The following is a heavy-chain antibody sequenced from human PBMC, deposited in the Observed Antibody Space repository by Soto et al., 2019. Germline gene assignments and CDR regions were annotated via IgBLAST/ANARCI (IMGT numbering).Heavy chain of an antibody. Sequence: PGGSLRLSCAASGFTFNNYAMNWVRQAPGKGLEWVATISGTGGSTYYADSVKGRFTISRDNSKNTLYLQMNSLRVEDTAVYYCAKDRLAGNFDYWGRGTQVTVSS. CDR2: ISGTGGST. J-gene: IGHJ4*02. CDR1: GFTFNNYA. V-gene: IGHV3-23*01. CDR3: AKDRLAGNFDY.